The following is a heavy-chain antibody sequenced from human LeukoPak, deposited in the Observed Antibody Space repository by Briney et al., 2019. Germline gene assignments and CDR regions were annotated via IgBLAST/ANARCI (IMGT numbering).Heavy chain of an antibody. V-gene: IGHV3-15*01. D-gene: IGHD4-17*01. Sequence: GGSLRLSCAASGFTFSNACMSWVRQAPGKGLEWVGRIKSNSAGGTTDYAAPVKGRFTISRDDSKNTLYLQMNSLKTEDTAVYFCATEYYGAYNYWGQGTLVTVSS. J-gene: IGHJ4*02. CDR3: ATEYYGAYNY. CDR2: IKSNSAGGTT. CDR1: GFTFSNAC.